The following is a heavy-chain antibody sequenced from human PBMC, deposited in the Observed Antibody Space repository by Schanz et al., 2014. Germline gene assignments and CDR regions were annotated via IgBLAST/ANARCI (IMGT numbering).Heavy chain of an antibody. V-gene: IGHV3-23*01. Sequence: EVQLLESGGGLVQPGGSLRLSCATSGFSFSSYAINWVRQAPGKGLEWVSAISASGGTTYYADSVKGRFTISRDNSKNTLYLQMKSLRAEDTAVYYCARVKYCTITRCYRTETEGIYYMDVWGKGTTVTVSS. CDR1: GFSFSSYA. J-gene: IGHJ6*03. CDR2: ISASGGTT. D-gene: IGHD2-2*01. CDR3: ARVKYCTITRCYRTETEGIYYMDV.